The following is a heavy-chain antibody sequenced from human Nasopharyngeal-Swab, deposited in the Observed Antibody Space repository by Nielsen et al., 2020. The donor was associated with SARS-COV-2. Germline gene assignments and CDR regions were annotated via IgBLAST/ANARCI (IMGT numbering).Heavy chain of an antibody. CDR2: IYYGGST. V-gene: IGHV4-39*01. CDR3: ARRPISAAVNWFDP. J-gene: IGHJ5*02. Sequence: WIRQPPGKGLEWIGSIYYGGSTYYNPSLKSRVTISVDTSKNQLSLNLNSVTAADTAVYYCARRPISAAVNWFDPWGQGTLVTVSS. D-gene: IGHD6-13*01.